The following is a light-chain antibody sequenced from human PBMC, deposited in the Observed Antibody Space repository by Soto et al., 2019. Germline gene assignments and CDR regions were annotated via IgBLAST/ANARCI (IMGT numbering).Light chain of an antibody. J-gene: IGKJ4*01. Sequence: EIVMTQSPATLPVSPGERATLSCRASQSVSSNLAWYQQKPGQAPRLLIYGASTRATGIPARFSGSGSGTEFTLTISSLQSEDFAVYYCQQYNNWALTFGGGTKVDIK. CDR3: QQYNNWALT. V-gene: IGKV3-15*01. CDR2: GAS. CDR1: QSVSSN.